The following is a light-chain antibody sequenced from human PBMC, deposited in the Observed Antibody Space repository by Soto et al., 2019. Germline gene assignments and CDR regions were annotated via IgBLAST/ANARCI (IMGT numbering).Light chain of an antibody. CDR2: GAS. V-gene: IGKV3-20*01. CDR1: QSVTSNF. Sequence: EIVMTQSPATLSVSPGERATLSCRASQSVTSNFLAWYNQKPGQAPRLLIYGASRRATGIPDRFSGSGSGTDFTLTISRLEPEDFAVYFCQQYGRSPMTFGQGTRLEI. J-gene: IGKJ5*01. CDR3: QQYGRSPMT.